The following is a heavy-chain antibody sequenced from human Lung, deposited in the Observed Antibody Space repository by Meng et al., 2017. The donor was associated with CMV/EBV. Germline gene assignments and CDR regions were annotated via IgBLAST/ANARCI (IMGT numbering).Heavy chain of an antibody. Sequence: GGPLRLXCAASGFTFSSYSMNWVRQAPGKGLEWVSSISSSSSYIYYADSVKGRFTISRDNAKNSLYMQMNSLRAEDTAVYYCARAPRDSSGYYYPEYWGQGTXVTVSS. CDR1: GFTFSSYS. D-gene: IGHD3-22*01. CDR2: ISSSSSYI. CDR3: ARAPRDSSGYYYPEY. V-gene: IGHV3-21*01. J-gene: IGHJ4*02.